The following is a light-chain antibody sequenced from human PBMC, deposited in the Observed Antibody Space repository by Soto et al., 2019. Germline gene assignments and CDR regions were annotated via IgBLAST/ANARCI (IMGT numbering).Light chain of an antibody. CDR1: QIISSW. J-gene: IGKJ1*01. CDR2: KAS. CDR3: QQYNSYPWT. Sequence: DIQMTQSPSALSASVGDRVTITCRASQIISSWLAWYQQKPGKAPKLLIYKASALESGVPSSFSGSGSGTEFTLTISGLQPDDFATYYCQQYNSYPWTFGQGTKVDIK. V-gene: IGKV1-5*03.